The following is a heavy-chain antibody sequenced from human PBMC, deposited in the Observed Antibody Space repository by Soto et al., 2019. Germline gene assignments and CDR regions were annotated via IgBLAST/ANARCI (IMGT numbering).Heavy chain of an antibody. J-gene: IGHJ3*02. CDR3: ARGSSIADSPDGFDI. V-gene: IGHV1-3*01. Sequence: GSSVKVSCKASGYTFTSYGMHWVRQAPGQRLEWMGWINAGNGNTKYSQKLQGRVTITRDTSESTAYMELSSLRSEDTAVYYCARGSSIADSPDGFDIWGQGTMGTVS. D-gene: IGHD6-6*01. CDR1: GYTFTSYG. CDR2: INAGNGNT.